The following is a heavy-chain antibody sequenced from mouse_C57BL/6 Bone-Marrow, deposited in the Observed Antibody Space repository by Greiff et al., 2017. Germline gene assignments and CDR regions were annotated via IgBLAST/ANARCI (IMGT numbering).Heavy chain of an antibody. CDR3: AKKLY. CDR1: GYTFTDYY. CDR2: INPNNGGT. Sequence: EVQLQQSGPELVKPGASVKISCKASGYTFTDYYMNWVKQSHGKSLEWIGDINPNNGGTSYNQKFKGKATLTVDKSPSTAYMELRSLTSEDSAVYYCAKKLYWGQGTLVTVSA. J-gene: IGHJ3*01. V-gene: IGHV1-26*01.